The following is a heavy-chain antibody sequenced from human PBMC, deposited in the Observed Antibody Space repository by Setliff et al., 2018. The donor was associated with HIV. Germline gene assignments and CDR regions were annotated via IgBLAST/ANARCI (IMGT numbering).Heavy chain of an antibody. V-gene: IGHV4-31*03. Sequence: SETLSLTCTVSGGSISSGGYYWSWIRQLPGKGLEWIGYIYYSGSTYYNPSLKSRVTISVDTSKNQFSLKLNSVTAADTAVYYCARDQGNPPSRGDIWGQGTMVTVSS. CDR2: IYYSGST. J-gene: IGHJ3*02. CDR1: GGSISSGGYY. CDR3: ARDQGNPPSRGDI.